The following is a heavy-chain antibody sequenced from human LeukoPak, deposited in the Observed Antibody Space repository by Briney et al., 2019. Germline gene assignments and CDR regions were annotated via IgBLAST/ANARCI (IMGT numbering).Heavy chain of an antibody. J-gene: IGHJ4*02. D-gene: IGHD3-10*01. V-gene: IGHV3-21*01. CDR1: GFTFSSYS. Sequence: GGSLRLSCAASGFTFSSYSMNWVRQAPGKGLEWVSSISSSSSYIYYADSVKGRFTTSRDNAKNSLYLQMNSLRAEDTAVYYCARDRGLHFDYWGQGTLVTVSS. CDR3: ARDRGLHFDY. CDR2: ISSSSSYI.